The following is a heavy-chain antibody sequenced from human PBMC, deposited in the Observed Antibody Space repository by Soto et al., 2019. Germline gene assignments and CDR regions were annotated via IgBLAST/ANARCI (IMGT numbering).Heavy chain of an antibody. CDR3: ARGTATTGSYDS. CDR2: ITHSGRT. J-gene: IGHJ5*02. D-gene: IGHD4-17*01. V-gene: IGHV4-34*01. CDR1: GGSLSSYY. Sequence: QAHLQQWGAGLLKPSQTLSLTCAVYGGSLSSYYWHWIRQSPGQGLEWIGEITHSGRTKYRSSLESRITISLDKSKNWFSLRLTYVTAADSAVYYCARGTATTGSYDSWGQGTLATVSS.